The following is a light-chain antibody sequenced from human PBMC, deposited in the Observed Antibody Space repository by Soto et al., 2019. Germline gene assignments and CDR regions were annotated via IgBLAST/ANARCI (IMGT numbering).Light chain of an antibody. CDR2: DAS. CDR1: QSVSSY. J-gene: IGKJ5*01. Sequence: EIVLTQSPGTLSLSPGERATLSCRASQSVSSYLAWYQQKPGQAPKLLIYDASNRATGIPARFSGSGSGTDFTLTISSLEPEDFAVYYCQQRSDWGRTVGQGTRLEIK. CDR3: QQRSDWGRT. V-gene: IGKV3-11*01.